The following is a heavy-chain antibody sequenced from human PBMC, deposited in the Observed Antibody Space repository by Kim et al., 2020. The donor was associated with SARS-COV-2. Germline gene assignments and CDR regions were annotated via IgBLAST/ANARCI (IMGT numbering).Heavy chain of an antibody. Sequence: ASVKVSCKASGYTFTSYAMNWVRQAPGQGLEWMGWINTNTGNPTYAQGFTGRFVFSLDTSVSTAYLQISSLKAEDTAVYYCARDLSRPNTYYYDSSGSCLDPWGQGTLVTVSS. V-gene: IGHV7-4-1*02. CDR3: ARDLSRPNTYYYDSSGSCLDP. CDR1: GYTFTSYA. CDR2: INTNTGNP. J-gene: IGHJ5*02. D-gene: IGHD3-22*01.